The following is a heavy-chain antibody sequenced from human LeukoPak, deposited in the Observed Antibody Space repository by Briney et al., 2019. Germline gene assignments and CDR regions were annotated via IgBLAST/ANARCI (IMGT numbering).Heavy chain of an antibody. CDR3: ARDRVYSSGWFFDY. CDR1: GDSVSTNSAA. Sequence: SQTLSLTCAISGDSVSTNSAAWNWIRQSPSRGLEWLGRTYYRSKWYNDYAISVKSRITINPDTSKNQFSLQLTSVTPEDTGVYYCARDRVYSSGWFFDYWGQGTLVTVSS. V-gene: IGHV6-1*01. J-gene: IGHJ4*02. CDR2: TYYRSKWYN. D-gene: IGHD6-19*01.